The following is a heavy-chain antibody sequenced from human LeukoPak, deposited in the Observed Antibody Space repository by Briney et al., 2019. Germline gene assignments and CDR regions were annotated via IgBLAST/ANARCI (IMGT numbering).Heavy chain of an antibody. CDR3: ARPVGTYGSGVNAFDI. D-gene: IGHD3-10*01. J-gene: IGHJ3*02. V-gene: IGHV5-51*01. Sequence: GESLKISCKGSGYSFTSYWIGWVRQMPGKGLEWMGIIYPGDSDTRYSPSFQGQVTISADKSISTAYLQWSSLKASDTAMYYCARPVGTYGSGVNAFDIWGQGTMVTVSS. CDR1: GYSFTSYW. CDR2: IYPGDSDT.